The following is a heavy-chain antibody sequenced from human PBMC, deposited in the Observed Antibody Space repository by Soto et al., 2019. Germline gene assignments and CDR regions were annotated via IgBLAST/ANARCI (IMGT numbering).Heavy chain of an antibody. V-gene: IGHV1-8*01. CDR1: GYTFTSYD. D-gene: IGHD1-1*01. CDR2: MNPNTGNS. Sequence: QVQLVQSGAEVRKPGASVKVSCDASGYTFTSYDIYWVRQATGQGLEWMGWMNPNTGNSGYAQKFQGRVTRTSDTSISTAHMELSSLRSEDTAVYYCARRAETNGWNGFGADKYYFDFWGQGTLVTVSS. J-gene: IGHJ4*02. CDR3: ARRAETNGWNGFGADKYYFDF.